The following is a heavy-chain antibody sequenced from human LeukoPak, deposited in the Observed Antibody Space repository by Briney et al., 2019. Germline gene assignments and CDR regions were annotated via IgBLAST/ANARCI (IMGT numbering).Heavy chain of an antibody. V-gene: IGHV3-30*03. D-gene: IGHD3-3*01. CDR2: VTYDRRTE. J-gene: IGHJ4*02. Sequence: GGSLRLSCLASGFIFSRYGFHWVRQAPGKGPEWVAGVTYDRRTEFYADSVRGRFTLSRDNSKNAVYLQMDSLRSEDTAVYYCARGRGRFLEWFSSKSRFDYWGQGTLVTVSS. CDR3: ARGRGRFLEWFSSKSRFDY. CDR1: GFIFSRYG.